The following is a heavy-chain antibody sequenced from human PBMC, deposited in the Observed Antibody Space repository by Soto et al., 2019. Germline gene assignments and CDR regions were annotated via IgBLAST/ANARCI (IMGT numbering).Heavy chain of an antibody. CDR1: GYTFTSYY. D-gene: IGHD2-15*01. CDR3: ARVYCSGGSCYSIDE. Sequence: ASVKVSCKASGYTFTSYYMHWVRQAPGQGLEWMGIINPSGGSTSYAQKFQGRVTMTRDTSTSTVYMELSSLRSEDTAVYYCARVYCSGGSCYSIDERGQGTLVTVSS. V-gene: IGHV1-46*03. CDR2: INPSGGST. J-gene: IGHJ4*02.